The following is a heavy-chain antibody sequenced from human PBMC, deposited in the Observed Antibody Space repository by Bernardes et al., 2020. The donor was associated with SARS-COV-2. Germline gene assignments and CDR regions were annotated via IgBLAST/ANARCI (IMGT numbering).Heavy chain of an antibody. V-gene: IGHV1-69*13. Sequence: SVKVSCKASGDIFSSHVISWVRQAPGQGLEWMGGIIPLFPTTNYARKFQGRLTITADESTRTASMELSSLKSEDTAMYYCARGVYCDVGNCVSQQWFDPWGQGTLVTVSS. CDR1: GDIFSSHV. J-gene: IGHJ5*02. CDR3: ARGVYCDVGNCVSQQWFDP. D-gene: IGHD2-15*01. CDR2: IIPLFPTT.